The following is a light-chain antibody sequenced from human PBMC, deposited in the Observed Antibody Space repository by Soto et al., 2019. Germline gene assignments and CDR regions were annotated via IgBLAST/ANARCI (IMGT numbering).Light chain of an antibody. J-gene: IGLJ2*01. CDR2: AVS. V-gene: IGLV2-14*01. Sequence: QSVLTQPASVSASPGQSITISCTGTSSDIGTIFNYVSWYQHHPGKAPKLMIYAVSNRPSGISNRFSGSKSGNTASLTISGLQAEDEADYYCTSYTSNSAYVVFGGGTKVTV. CDR1: SSDIGTIFNY. CDR3: TSYTSNSAYVV.